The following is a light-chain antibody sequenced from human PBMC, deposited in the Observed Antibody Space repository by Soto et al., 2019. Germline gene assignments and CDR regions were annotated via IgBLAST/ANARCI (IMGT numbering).Light chain of an antibody. V-gene: IGKV3-11*01. Sequence: EIVLTQSPATLSLSPGKRATLSCRASQSTDSLLAWYQQKPGQAPRLLIYDASYRAACIPARFSGGGSGTDFTLTISSLEPEDFAVYYCHQRSNWIFTFGPGTKVDLK. CDR3: HQRSNWIFT. CDR1: QSTDSL. CDR2: DAS. J-gene: IGKJ3*01.